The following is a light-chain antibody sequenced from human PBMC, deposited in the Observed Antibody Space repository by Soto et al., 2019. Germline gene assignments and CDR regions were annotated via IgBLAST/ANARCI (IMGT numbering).Light chain of an antibody. CDR2: DVT. CDR1: TNDIAVYSY. Sequence: QSVLTQPASVSGSPGQSITISCTGTTNDIAVYSYVAWYQQHPGKAPNLMIYDVTTRPSGVSDRFSGSKSGDTASLTISGLQAEAGLIFYYTPYRSGTPPVVLGGGPKLPVL. J-gene: IGLJ2*01. CDR3: TPYRSGTPPVV. V-gene: IGLV2-14*03.